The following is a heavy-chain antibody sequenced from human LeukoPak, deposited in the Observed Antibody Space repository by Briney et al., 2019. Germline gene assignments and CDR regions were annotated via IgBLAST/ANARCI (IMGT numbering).Heavy chain of an antibody. CDR3: ARSLTYYYDSSDYSGWFDP. CDR2: ISSSSSYI. CDR1: GFTFSSYS. Sequence: PGGSLRLSCAASGFTFSSYSMNWVRQAPGKGLEWVSSISSSSSYIYYADSVKGRFTISRDNAKNSLYLQMNSLRAEDTAVYYCARSLTYYYDSSDYSGWFDPWGQGTLVTVSS. J-gene: IGHJ5*02. D-gene: IGHD3-22*01. V-gene: IGHV3-21*01.